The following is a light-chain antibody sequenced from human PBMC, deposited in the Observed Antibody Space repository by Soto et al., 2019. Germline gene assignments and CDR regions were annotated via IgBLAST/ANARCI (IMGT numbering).Light chain of an antibody. CDR3: ASWDDSLNTPRV. V-gene: IGLV1-44*01. J-gene: IGLJ3*02. CDR2: SNN. CDR1: SSNIGSST. Sequence: QSVLTQPPSASGTPGQRVTISCSGSSSNIGSSTVNWYQQLPGAAPKLLIYSNNQRPSGAPDRFSGSKSDTSASLAISGLQSEDEADYYCASWDDSLNTPRVFGGGTKLTVL.